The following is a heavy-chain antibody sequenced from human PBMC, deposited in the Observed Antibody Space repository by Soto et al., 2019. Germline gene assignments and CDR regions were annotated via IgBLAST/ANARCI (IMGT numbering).Heavy chain of an antibody. Sequence: GGSLRLSCAASGFTFSGSAMHWVRQASGKGLEWVGRIRSKANSYATAYAASVKGRFTISRDDSKNTAYLQMNSLKTEDTAVYYCTRHGGRITIFGDYFDYWGQGTLVTVSS. J-gene: IGHJ4*02. CDR2: IRSKANSYAT. CDR3: TRHGGRITIFGDYFDY. V-gene: IGHV3-73*01. CDR1: GFTFSGSA. D-gene: IGHD3-3*01.